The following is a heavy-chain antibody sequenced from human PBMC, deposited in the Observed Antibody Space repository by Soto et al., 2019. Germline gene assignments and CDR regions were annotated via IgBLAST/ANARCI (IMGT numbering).Heavy chain of an antibody. CDR3: ASSLSGAAARTGWFDP. CDR2: IIPIFGTA. CDR1: GGTFSSYA. J-gene: IGHJ5*02. D-gene: IGHD6-13*01. V-gene: IGHV1-69*12. Sequence: VRLVQSGAEVKKPGSSVKVSCKASGGTFSSYAISWVRQAPGQGLEWMGGIIPIFGTANYAQKFQGRVSISADESTSTAYMDLSSLRSEDSAVYYCASSLSGAAARTGWFDPWGQGTLVTVSS.